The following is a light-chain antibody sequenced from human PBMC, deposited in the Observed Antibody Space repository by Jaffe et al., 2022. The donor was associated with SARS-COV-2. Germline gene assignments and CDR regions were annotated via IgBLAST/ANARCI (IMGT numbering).Light chain of an antibody. CDR3: QQYGSSPST. CDR2: GAS. CDR1: QSVSSTF. V-gene: IGKV3-20*01. Sequence: EIVLTQSPGTLSLSPGERATLSCRASQSVSSTFLAWYYQKPGQAPRLLVFGASYRATGIPDRFSGGGSGTDFTLTISRLEPEDFAVYYCQQYGSSPSTFGGGTKVEIK. J-gene: IGKJ4*01.